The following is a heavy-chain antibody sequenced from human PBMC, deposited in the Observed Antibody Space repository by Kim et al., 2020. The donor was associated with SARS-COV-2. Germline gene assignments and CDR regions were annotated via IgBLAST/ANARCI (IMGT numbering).Heavy chain of an antibody. Sequence: QKCQGRITFTKDTSATTAYMELSSLRSEDTALYYCARMAYRSGWLNWFDPWGQGTLVTVSS. V-gene: IGHV1-3*01. CDR3: ARMAYRSGWLNWFDP. J-gene: IGHJ5*02. D-gene: IGHD6-19*01.